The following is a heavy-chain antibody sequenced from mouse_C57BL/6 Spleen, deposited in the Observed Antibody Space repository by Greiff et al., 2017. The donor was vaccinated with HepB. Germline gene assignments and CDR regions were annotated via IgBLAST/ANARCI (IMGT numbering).Heavy chain of an antibody. J-gene: IGHJ2*01. Sequence: QVQLQQSGPDLVKPGASVKISCKASGYAFSSSWMNWVKQRPGKGLEWIGRIYPGDGDTNYNGKFKGKATLTADKSSSTAYMQLSSLTSEDSAVYFCARMEDYLFDYWGQGTTLTVSS. CDR1: GYAFSSSW. CDR3: ARMEDYLFDY. CDR2: IYPGDGDT. V-gene: IGHV1-82*01. D-gene: IGHD2-4*01.